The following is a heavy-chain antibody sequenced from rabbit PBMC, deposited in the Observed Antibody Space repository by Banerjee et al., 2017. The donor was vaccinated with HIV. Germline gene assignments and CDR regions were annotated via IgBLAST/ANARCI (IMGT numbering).Heavy chain of an antibody. CDR3: ARDFDL. V-gene: IGHV1S45*01. CDR1: AFSFSNKYV. Sequence: QEQLEESGGDLVKPEGSLTLTCTASAFSFSNKYVMCWVRQAPGKGLEWIGTIYAGSTGTTYYANWAKGRFTISKTSSTTVTLQMTSLTAADTATYFCARDFDLWGPGTLVTVS. CDR2: IYAGSTGTT. J-gene: IGHJ4*01.